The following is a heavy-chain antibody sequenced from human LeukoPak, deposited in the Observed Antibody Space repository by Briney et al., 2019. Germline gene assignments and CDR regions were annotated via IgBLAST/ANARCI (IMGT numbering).Heavy chain of an antibody. J-gene: IGHJ4*02. D-gene: IGHD5-12*01. CDR2: IKSEAAAAAT. Sequence: GGSLRLSCAASRFPFKNAWMSWVRQAPGKGLEWVGRIKSEAAAAATDYAAPVKGRFTISRDDSKNTVYLQMNSLKTEDTAIYFCATTRGYSGYDLGYWGQGTLVTVSS. V-gene: IGHV3-15*01. CDR1: RFPFKNAW. CDR3: ATTRGYSGYDLGY.